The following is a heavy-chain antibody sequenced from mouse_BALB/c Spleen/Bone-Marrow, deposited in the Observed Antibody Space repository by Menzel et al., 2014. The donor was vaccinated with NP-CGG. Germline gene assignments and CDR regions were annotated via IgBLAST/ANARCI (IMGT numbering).Heavy chain of an antibody. J-gene: IGHJ2*01. Sequence: EVKLLESGGGLVQPGGSLRLSWAISGFTFTDYYMSWVRQPPGKALEWLGFIRNKANVYTTEYSASLKGRFTISRDNSQSKLYLQTSTMRAEDSATYSCARDGSDDYWGPGTTLTVSS. CDR2: IRNKANVYTT. V-gene: IGHV7-3*02. CDR1: GFTFTDYY. CDR3: ARDGSDDY.